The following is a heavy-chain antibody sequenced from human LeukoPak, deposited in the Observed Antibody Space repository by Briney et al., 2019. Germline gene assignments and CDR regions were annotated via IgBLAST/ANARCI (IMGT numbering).Heavy chain of an antibody. V-gene: IGHV5-51*01. J-gene: IGHJ6*03. CDR3: ARGIIGYFYYMDV. CDR2: IFPGDSGT. CDR1: GYGFTTYW. D-gene: IGHD2/OR15-2a*01. Sequence: GESLQIFWRGAGYGFTTYWIAWVRQTPTKGLEWMATIFPGDSGTRYSPSFQGQVTISADSSISTAYLQWSSLKVSDTATYYCARGIIGYFYYMDVWGEGTTVIASS.